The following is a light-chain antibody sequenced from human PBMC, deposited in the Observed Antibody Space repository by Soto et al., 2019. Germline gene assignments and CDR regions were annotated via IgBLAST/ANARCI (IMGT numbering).Light chain of an antibody. J-gene: IGLJ1*01. CDR1: SSNIERNT. CDR3: AAWDDNMYGYL. Sequence: QSVLTQPPSASGTPGQRVTIFCSGGSSNIERNTVSWYQQLPGTAPKLVIYSDNQRPSGVPDRFSGSKSGTSASLAISGLQSEDEADYSCAAWDDNMYGYLFGTGTKVTVL. V-gene: IGLV1-44*01. CDR2: SDN.